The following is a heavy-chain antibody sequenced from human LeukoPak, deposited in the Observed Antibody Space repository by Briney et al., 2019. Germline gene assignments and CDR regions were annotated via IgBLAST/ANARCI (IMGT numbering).Heavy chain of an antibody. J-gene: IGHJ4*02. Sequence: SETLSLTCAVYGRSFSGYYWSWIRQPPGKGLEWIGEINHSGSTNYNPSLKSRVTISVDTSKNQFSLKLSSVTAADTAVYYCAREVTGEMATISTDYWGQGTLVTVSS. CDR1: GRSFSGYY. V-gene: IGHV4-34*01. CDR3: AREVTGEMATISTDY. D-gene: IGHD5-24*01. CDR2: INHSGST.